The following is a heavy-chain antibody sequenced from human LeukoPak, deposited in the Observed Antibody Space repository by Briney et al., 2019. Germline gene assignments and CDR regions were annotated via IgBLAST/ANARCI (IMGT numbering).Heavy chain of an antibody. CDR2: ISYDGSNK. V-gene: IGHV3-30-3*01. Sequence: GRSLRLSCAASGFTFSSYAMHWVRQAPGKELEWVAVISYDGSNKYYADSVKGRFTISRDNSKNTLYLQMNSLRAEDTAVYYCARDHAYYGSGHPPGFDYWGQGTLVTVSS. D-gene: IGHD3-10*01. CDR1: GFTFSSYA. J-gene: IGHJ4*02. CDR3: ARDHAYYGSGHPPGFDY.